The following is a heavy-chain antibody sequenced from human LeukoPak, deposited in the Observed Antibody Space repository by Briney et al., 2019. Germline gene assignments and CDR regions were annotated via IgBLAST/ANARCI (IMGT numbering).Heavy chain of an antibody. CDR3: ARRARYYDSSGYSLYYFDY. V-gene: IGHV4-34*01. CDR2: INHSGST. CDR1: GGSFSGYY. J-gene: IGHJ4*02. Sequence: SETLSLTCAVYGGSFSGYYWSWIRQPPGKGLEWIGEINHSGSTNYNPSLKSRVTISIDTSKTQFSLKLTSVTAADTAVYYCARRARYYDSSGYSLYYFDYWGQGTLVTVSS. D-gene: IGHD3-22*01.